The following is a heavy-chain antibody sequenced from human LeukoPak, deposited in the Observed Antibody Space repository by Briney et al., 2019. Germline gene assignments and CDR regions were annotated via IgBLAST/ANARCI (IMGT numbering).Heavy chain of an antibody. J-gene: IGHJ5*02. CDR3: ARSYYYYYASGSYRWFDP. CDR2: INHSRST. D-gene: IGHD3-10*01. Sequence: SETLSLTCAVYGGSFSGYYWNWIRQPPGKGLEWIGEINHSRSTNYNPSLKSRVTISVDTSKNQFSLKLSSVTAADTAVYYCARSYYYYYASGSYRWFDPWGQGTLVTVSS. CDR1: GGSFSGYY. V-gene: IGHV4-34*01.